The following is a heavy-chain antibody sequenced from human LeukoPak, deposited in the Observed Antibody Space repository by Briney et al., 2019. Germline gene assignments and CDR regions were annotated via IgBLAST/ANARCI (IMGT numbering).Heavy chain of an antibody. CDR2: ICGSGGCT. CDR1: GFTFNTYA. Sequence: GSLRLSCAASGFTFNTYAIYWVRQAPGKGLEWVSGICGSGGCTYYADSVKGQFTISRDNSKNTVYLQMNSLTADDTAVYYCAKTTVGYSSGRYPGWPADCWGQGTLVTVSP. D-gene: IGHD6-19*01. CDR3: AKTTVGYSSGRYPGWPADC. J-gene: IGHJ4*02. V-gene: IGHV3-23*01.